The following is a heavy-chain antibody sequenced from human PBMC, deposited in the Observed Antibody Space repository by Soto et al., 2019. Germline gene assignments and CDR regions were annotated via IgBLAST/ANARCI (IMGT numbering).Heavy chain of an antibody. Sequence: SETQSLTCTVSGGSISSYYWSWIRQPPGKGLEWIGYIYYSGSTNYNPSLKSRVTISVDTSKNQFSLKLSSVTAADTAVYYCARSRAGGNLYYYYYYGMDVWGQGTTVTVSS. CDR2: IYYSGST. CDR3: ARSRAGGNLYYYYYYGMDV. V-gene: IGHV4-59*01. D-gene: IGHD2-21*02. J-gene: IGHJ6*02. CDR1: GGSISSYY.